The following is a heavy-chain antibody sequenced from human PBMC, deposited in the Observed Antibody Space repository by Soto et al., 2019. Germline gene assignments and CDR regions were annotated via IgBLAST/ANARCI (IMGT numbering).Heavy chain of an antibody. V-gene: IGHV4-59*01. CDR2: IYYSGST. D-gene: IGHD3-22*01. Sequence: PSETLSLTCTVSGGSISNYYWSWIRQPPGKGLEWIGYIYYSGSTNYNPSLKSRVTISVDTSKNQFSLKLSSVTAADTAVYFCARQTYFYDSSGYSDAFDIWGQGTLVTVSS. J-gene: IGHJ3*02. CDR1: GGSISNYY. CDR3: ARQTYFYDSSGYSDAFDI.